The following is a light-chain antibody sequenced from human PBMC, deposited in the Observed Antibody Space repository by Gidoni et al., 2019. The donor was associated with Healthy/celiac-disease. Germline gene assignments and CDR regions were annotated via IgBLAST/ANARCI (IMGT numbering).Light chain of an antibody. CDR3: QQYGSSPP. CDR1: QSVSSSY. J-gene: IGKJ4*01. Sequence: EIVLTQYPGTLSLSPGERATLSCRASQSVSSSYLAWYQQKPGQAPRLLIYGASSRATGIPDRFSGSGSGTDFTLTISRLEPEDFAVYYCQQYGSSPPFGGGTKVEIK. V-gene: IGKV3-20*01. CDR2: GAS.